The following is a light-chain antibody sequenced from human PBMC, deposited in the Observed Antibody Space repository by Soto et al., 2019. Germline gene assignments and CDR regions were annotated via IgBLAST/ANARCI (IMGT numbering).Light chain of an antibody. Sequence: QSVLTQPPSASGTPGQRVTISCSGSSSNIGSNTVNWYQQLPGTAPKLLIYNNNQRPSGVPDRFSGSKSGTSASLAISGLQSEDEADYDCAAWDDSLNGYVFGTGTKVTVL. CDR3: AAWDDSLNGYV. J-gene: IGLJ1*01. CDR2: NNN. CDR1: SSNIGSNT. V-gene: IGLV1-44*01.